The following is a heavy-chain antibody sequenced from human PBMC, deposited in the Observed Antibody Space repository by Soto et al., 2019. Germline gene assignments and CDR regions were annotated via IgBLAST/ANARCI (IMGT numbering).Heavy chain of an antibody. V-gene: IGHV4-59*08. CDR1: GGSFSPNY. D-gene: IGHD2-21*01. CDR3: ARLGAYYQSLDP. CDR2: IYYGGTT. Sequence: PSETLSLTCTLSGGSFSPNYWAWIRQPPGKGLEWIGYIYYGGTTSHNPSLKSRVTITLETSKSQFSLRLNSVTASDTAVYYCARLGAYYQSLDPWGQGTVVTVSS. J-gene: IGHJ5*02.